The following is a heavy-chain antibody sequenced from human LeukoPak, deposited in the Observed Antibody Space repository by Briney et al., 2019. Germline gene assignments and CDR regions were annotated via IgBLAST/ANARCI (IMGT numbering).Heavy chain of an antibody. Sequence: GGSLRLSCAASGFTFDDYGMSWVRQAPGKGLEWVSGINWNGGGTGYADSVKGRFTISRDNAKNSLYLQMNSLRAEDTALYYCARDYGADYCYYMDVWGKGTTVTVSS. CDR2: INWNGGGT. D-gene: IGHD4-17*01. CDR3: ARDYGADYCYYMDV. CDR1: GFTFDDYG. J-gene: IGHJ6*03. V-gene: IGHV3-20*04.